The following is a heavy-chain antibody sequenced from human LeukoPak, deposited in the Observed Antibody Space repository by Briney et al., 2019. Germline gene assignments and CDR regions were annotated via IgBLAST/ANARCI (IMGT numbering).Heavy chain of an antibody. CDR1: GYTFTSYD. Sequence: ASVKVSCKASGYTFTSYDINWVRQTTGQGLEWMGWMNPNSGNTGYAQKFQGRVTITRNTSISTAYMELSSLRSEDTAVYYCASTVVGGSYNFDYWGQGTLVTVSS. V-gene: IGHV1-8*03. CDR2: MNPNSGNT. D-gene: IGHD1-26*01. CDR3: ASTVVGGSYNFDY. J-gene: IGHJ4*02.